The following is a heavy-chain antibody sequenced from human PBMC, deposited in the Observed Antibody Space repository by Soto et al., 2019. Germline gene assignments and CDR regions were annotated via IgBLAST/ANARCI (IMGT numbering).Heavy chain of an antibody. V-gene: IGHV3-48*04. CDR3: ARDPNYDILTGYYIGAFDI. D-gene: IGHD3-9*01. CDR1: GFTFSSYS. J-gene: IGHJ3*02. Sequence: GGSMRLSCAASGFTFSSYSMNWVRQAPGKGLEWVSYISSSGSTIYYADSVKGRFTISRDNAKNSLYLQMNSLRAEDTAVYYCARDPNYDILTGYYIGAFDIWGQGTMVTVSS. CDR2: ISSSGSTI.